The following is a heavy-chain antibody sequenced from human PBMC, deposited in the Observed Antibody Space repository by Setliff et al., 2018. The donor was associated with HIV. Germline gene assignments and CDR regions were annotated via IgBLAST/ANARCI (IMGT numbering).Heavy chain of an antibody. J-gene: IGHJ4*02. CDR2: IVPIFGTP. D-gene: IGHD1-1*01. V-gene: IGHV1-69*06. CDR3: ARGGLRLRKSTAPGYFDY. CDR1: GDNLNSHS. Sequence: GASVKVSCKASGDNLNSHSISWVRQAPGQGLEWMGGIVPIFGTPNYAQKFQGRVTFTADKSTSTAYMELNSLRSEDTAVYYCARGGLRLRKSTAPGYFDYWGQGTLVTVSS.